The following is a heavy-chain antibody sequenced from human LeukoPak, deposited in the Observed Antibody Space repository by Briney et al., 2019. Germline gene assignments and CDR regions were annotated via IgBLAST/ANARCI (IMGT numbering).Heavy chain of an antibody. CDR1: GFXFSSYG. Sequence: GGSLRLSCAASGFXFSSYGIHWVRQAPGKGLEWVAVISYDGSNKYYADSVKGRFTISRDNSKNTLYLQMNSLRAEDTAVYYCAKDRGRQGYCSSTSCYPPNWFDPWGQGTLVTVSS. CDR3: AKDRGRQGYCSSTSCYPPNWFDP. V-gene: IGHV3-30*18. CDR2: ISYDGSNK. D-gene: IGHD2-2*01. J-gene: IGHJ5*02.